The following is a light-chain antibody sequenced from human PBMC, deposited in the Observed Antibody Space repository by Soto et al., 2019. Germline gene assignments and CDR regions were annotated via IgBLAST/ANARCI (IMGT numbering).Light chain of an antibody. V-gene: IGKV3-20*01. CDR3: QQFHISRT. Sequence: IVLTHSPGTRYLSPGERATLSCRASQSLNARYLAWYQVKPGQAPRLLFYGASSRATGIPDRFIGSGSGTDFTLTITGLEPEDFEVYYCQQFHISRTFGQGTKVDIK. CDR2: GAS. CDR1: QSLNARY. J-gene: IGKJ1*01.